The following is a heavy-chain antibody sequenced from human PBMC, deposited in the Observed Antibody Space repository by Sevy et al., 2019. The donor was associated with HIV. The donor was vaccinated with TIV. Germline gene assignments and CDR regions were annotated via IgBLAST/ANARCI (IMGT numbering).Heavy chain of an antibody. CDR2: VYSGGTT. J-gene: IGHJ5*02. V-gene: IGHV3-66*04. CDR3: ARHISFGELGSWFDP. CDR1: GFTVNSDY. D-gene: IGHD3-10*01. Sequence: GGSLRLSCAASGFTVNSDYMSWVRQAPGKGLEWVSVVYSGGTTYYADSVKGRFTISRDNSKYILYHQMNSLRAEETAVYYCARHISFGELGSWFDPWGQGTLVTVSS.